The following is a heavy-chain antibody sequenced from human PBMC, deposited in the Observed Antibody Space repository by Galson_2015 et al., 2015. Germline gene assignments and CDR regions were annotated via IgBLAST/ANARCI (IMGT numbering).Heavy chain of an antibody. CDR1: GFTFSSYA. Sequence: SLRLSCAAPGFTFSSYAMHWVRQAPGKGLEWVAVISYDGNNKYYADSVKGRFTISRDNSKNTLYLQMNSLRAEDTGVYYCARDYSSGWYTLGGDYWGQGTLVTVSS. D-gene: IGHD6-19*01. CDR2: ISYDGNNK. CDR3: ARDYSSGWYTLGGDY. V-gene: IGHV3-30-3*01. J-gene: IGHJ4*02.